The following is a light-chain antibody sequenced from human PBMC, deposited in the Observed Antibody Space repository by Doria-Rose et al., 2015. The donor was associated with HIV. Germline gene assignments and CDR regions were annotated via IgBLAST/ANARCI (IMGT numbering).Light chain of an antibody. CDR2: KAS. CDR1: QSISSW. CDR3: HQYNTYLWT. Sequence: QVTQSPSTLSASVGDRVTITCRAGQSISSWLAWYQQKPGKAPKLLIYKASSLESGVPSRFSGSGSGTEFTLTISSLQPDDFATYYCHQYNTYLWTFGQGTKVEIK. J-gene: IGKJ1*01. V-gene: IGKV1-5*03.